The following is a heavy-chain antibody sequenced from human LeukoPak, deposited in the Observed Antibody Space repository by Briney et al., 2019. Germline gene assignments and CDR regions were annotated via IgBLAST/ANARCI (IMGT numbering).Heavy chain of an antibody. CDR1: GGSISSYY. Sequence: PSETLSLTCTVSGGSISSYYWSWIRLPPAKGLEWIGYIYYSGSTNYNPSLKTRVPISVDTSKIQFSLNLSSVTAADTAVYYCARGFLCGGDCNAFDIWGEGTKLSVSS. D-gene: IGHD2-21*02. V-gene: IGHV4-59*01. CDR3: ARGFLCGGDCNAFDI. CDR2: IYYSGST. J-gene: IGHJ3*02.